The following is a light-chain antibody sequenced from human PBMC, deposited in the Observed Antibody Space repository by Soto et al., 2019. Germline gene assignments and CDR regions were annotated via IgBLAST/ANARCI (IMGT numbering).Light chain of an antibody. CDR3: QHYNSYSEA. Sequence: DIQMTQSPSTLSGSVGDGVTITCRASQTISSWLAWYQQRPGKAPKLLIYKASTLKSGVPSRFSGSGSGTEFTLTISGLQPDDFATYYCQHYNSYSEAFGQGTKVDIK. CDR1: QTISSW. J-gene: IGKJ1*01. CDR2: KAS. V-gene: IGKV1-5*03.